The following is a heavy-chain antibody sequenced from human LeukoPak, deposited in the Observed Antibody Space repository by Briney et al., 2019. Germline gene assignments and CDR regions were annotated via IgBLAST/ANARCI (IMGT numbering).Heavy chain of an antibody. V-gene: IGHV4-59*08. J-gene: IGHJ5*02. CDR3: ARRGESSKINWFDP. D-gene: IGHD2-2*01. CDR2: IYYSGST. CDR1: GGSISSYY. Sequence: SETLSLTCTVSGGSISSYYWSWIRQPPGKGLGWIGYIYYSGSTNYNPSLKSRVTISVDTSKNQFSLKLSSVTAADTAVYYCARRGESSKINWFDPWGQGTLVTVSS.